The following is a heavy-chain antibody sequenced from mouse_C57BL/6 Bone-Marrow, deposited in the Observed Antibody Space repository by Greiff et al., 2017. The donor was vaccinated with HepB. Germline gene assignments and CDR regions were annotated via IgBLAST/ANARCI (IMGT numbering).Heavy chain of an antibody. V-gene: IGHV5-9*01. Sequence: EVKVVESGGGLVKPGGSLKLSCAASGFTFSSYTMSWVRQTPEKRLEWVATISGGGGNTYYPDSVKGRFTISRDNAKNTLYLQMSSLRSEDTALYYCARHIGYSFAYWGQGTLVTVSA. D-gene: IGHD2-3*01. CDR3: ARHIGYSFAY. CDR1: GFTFSSYT. CDR2: ISGGGGNT. J-gene: IGHJ3*01.